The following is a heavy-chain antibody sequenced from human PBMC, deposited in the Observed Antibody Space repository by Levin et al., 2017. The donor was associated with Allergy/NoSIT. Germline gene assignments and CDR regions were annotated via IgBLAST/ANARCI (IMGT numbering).Heavy chain of an antibody. CDR3: ARVLRFYYYYYMDV. V-gene: IGHV3-33*01. CDR2: IWDDGYKK. Sequence: GESLKISCAASGFTFSSYVMHWVRQAPGKGLEWVAVIWDDGYKKYYADSVKGRFTISRDNSKNTLYLQMNSLRAEDTAVYYCARVLRFYYYYYMDVWGKGTTVTVSS. J-gene: IGHJ6*03. D-gene: IGHD5-12*01. CDR1: GFTFSSYV.